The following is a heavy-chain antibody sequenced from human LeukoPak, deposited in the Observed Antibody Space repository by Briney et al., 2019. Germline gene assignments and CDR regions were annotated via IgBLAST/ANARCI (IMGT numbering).Heavy chain of an antibody. CDR3: SRDQLLWFGELSSWFDP. J-gene: IGHJ5*02. Sequence: ASVKVSCKASGYTFTVYYMHWVRQAPGQGLEWMGWINPNSGGTNYTQKFQGRVTITRDTSISTAYMELSRLRSDDTAVYYRSRDQLLWFGELSSWFDPWGQGTLVTVSS. V-gene: IGHV1-2*02. D-gene: IGHD3-10*01. CDR1: GYTFTVYY. CDR2: INPNSGGT.